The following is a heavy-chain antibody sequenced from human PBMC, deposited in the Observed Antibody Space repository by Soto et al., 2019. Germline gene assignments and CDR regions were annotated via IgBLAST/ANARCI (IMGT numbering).Heavy chain of an antibody. CDR3: AKEFDVNDSEYSDMDA. V-gene: IGHV3-30*18. CDR2: ISYDGSNK. J-gene: IGHJ6*02. D-gene: IGHD3-10*01. Sequence: GGSLRLSCAASGFTFSSYGMHWVRQAPGKGLEWVAVISYDGSNKYYADSVKGRFTISRDNSKNTLYLQMNSLRAEDTAVYYCAKEFDVNDSEYSDMDAFSLGTTLTVSS. CDR1: GFTFSSYG.